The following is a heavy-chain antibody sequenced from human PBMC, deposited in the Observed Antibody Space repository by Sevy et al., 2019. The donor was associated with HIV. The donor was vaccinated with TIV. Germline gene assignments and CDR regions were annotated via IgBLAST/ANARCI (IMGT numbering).Heavy chain of an antibody. CDR2: ISGSGGST. CDR1: VFTFSSYA. CDR3: AKFVTIIAARPGYFDY. D-gene: IGHD6-6*01. V-gene: IGHV3-23*01. J-gene: IGHJ4*02. Sequence: GGSLRLSCAASVFTFSSYAMSWVRQAPGKGLEWVSAISGSGGSTYYADSVKGRFTISRDNSKNTLYLQMNSLRAEDTAVYCCAKFVTIIAARPGYFDYWGQGTLVTVSS.